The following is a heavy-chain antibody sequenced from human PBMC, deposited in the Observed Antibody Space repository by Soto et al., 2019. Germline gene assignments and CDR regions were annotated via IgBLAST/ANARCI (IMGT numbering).Heavy chain of an antibody. CDR3: AKDLRGPLEWLSTDY. CDR2: ISYDGSNK. J-gene: IGHJ4*02. CDR1: GFTFSSYG. V-gene: IGHV3-30*18. D-gene: IGHD3-3*01. Sequence: GGSLRLSCAASGFTFSSYGMHWVRQAPGKGLEWVAVISYDGSNKYYADSVKGRFTISRDNSKNTLYLQMNSLRAEDTAVYYCAKDLRGPLEWLSTDYWGQGTLVTVSS.